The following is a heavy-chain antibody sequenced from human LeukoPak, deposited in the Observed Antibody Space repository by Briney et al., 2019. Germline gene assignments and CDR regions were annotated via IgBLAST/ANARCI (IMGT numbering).Heavy chain of an antibody. V-gene: IGHV4-39*01. CDR1: GGSISSNSYY. CDR2: IYYSGST. D-gene: IGHD3-3*01. Sequence: SETLSLTCTVSGGSISSNSYYWGWIRQSPGKGLEWIGTIYYSGSTYYSPSLKSRVTISVDTSKNQFSLKLSSVTAADTAMYYCARGRSGVRPHYWGQGTLVTVSS. J-gene: IGHJ4*02. CDR3: ARGRSGVRPHY.